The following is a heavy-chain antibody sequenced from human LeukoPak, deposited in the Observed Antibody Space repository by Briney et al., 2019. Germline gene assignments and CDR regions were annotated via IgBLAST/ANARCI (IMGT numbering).Heavy chain of an antibody. CDR1: GGTFSSYA. V-gene: IGHV1-69*04. Sequence: SVKVSCKASGGTFSSYAISWVRQAPGQGLEWMGRIIPILGIANYAQKFQGRVTITADKSTSTAYMELSSLRSEDTAVYYCATSRGYSYGTGGVYFDYWGQGTLVTVSS. CDR3: ATSRGYSYGTGGVYFDY. CDR2: IIPILGIA. D-gene: IGHD5-18*01. J-gene: IGHJ4*02.